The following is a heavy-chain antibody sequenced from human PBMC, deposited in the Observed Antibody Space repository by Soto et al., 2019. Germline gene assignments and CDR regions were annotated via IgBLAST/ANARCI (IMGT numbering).Heavy chain of an antibody. Sequence: QVQLVESGGGVVQPGRSLRLSCAASGFTFSSYGMHWVRQAPGKGLEWVAVISYDGSNKYYADSVKGRFTISRDNSKNTLYLQMNSLRAEDTAVYYCANHDYGDYGGSFDYWGQGTLVTVSS. CDR2: ISYDGSNK. J-gene: IGHJ4*02. CDR1: GFTFSSYG. V-gene: IGHV3-30*18. D-gene: IGHD4-17*01. CDR3: ANHDYGDYGGSFDY.